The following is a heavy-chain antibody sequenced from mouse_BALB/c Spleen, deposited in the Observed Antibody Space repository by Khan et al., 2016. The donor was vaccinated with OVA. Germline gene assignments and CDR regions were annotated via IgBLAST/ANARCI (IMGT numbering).Heavy chain of an antibody. CDR1: GFSLTGYG. CDR2: IWGDGST. CDR3: ASAYYGNYREAMDY. D-gene: IGHD2-10*01. Sequence: QVQLKESGPGLVAPSQSLSITCTVSGFSLTGYGVNWVRQPPGKGLEWLGMIWGDGSTDYNSALKSRLSISKDNSKSQAFLKMNSLQTDDTARSYCASAYYGNYREAMDYWGQGTSVTVSS. J-gene: IGHJ4*01. V-gene: IGHV2-6-7*01.